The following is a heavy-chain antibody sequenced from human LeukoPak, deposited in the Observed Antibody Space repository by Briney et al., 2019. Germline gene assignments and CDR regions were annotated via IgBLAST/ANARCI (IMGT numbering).Heavy chain of an antibody. CDR1: GYTLTELS. V-gene: IGHV1-24*01. CDR2: FDPEDGET. J-gene: IGHJ5*02. D-gene: IGHD3-9*01. CDR3: ATVYYDILTGPEGWGWFDP. Sequence: ASVKVSCKVSGYTLTELSMHWVRQAPGKGLEWMGGFDPEDGETIYAQKFQGRVTMTEDTSTDTAYTELSSLRSEDTAVYYCATVYYDILTGPEGWGWFDPWGQGTLVTVSS.